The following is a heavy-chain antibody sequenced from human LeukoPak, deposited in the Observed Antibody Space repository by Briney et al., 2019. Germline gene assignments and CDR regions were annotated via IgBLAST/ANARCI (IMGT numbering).Heavy chain of an antibody. CDR1: GFTVSSNY. CDR2: IYSGGST. Sequence: GRSLRLSCAASGFTVSSNYMSWVRQAPGKGLEWVSVIYSGGSTYYADSVKGRFTISRDNSKNTLYLQMNSLRAEDTAVYYCARDNSGILWFGELTYYFDYWGQGTLVTVSS. J-gene: IGHJ4*02. D-gene: IGHD3-10*01. V-gene: IGHV3-66*02. CDR3: ARDNSGILWFGELTYYFDY.